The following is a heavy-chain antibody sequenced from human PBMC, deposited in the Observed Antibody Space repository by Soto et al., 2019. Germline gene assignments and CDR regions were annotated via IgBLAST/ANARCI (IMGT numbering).Heavy chain of an antibody. Sequence: VGSLRLSCAASGFTFSSDSMNWFRQAPGNGLEWVSSISSSSSYIYYADSVKGRFTISRDNAKNSLYLQMNSLRAEDTAVYYCARDFGGCCVQTYYYYYSMDVWGQGTTVTVSS. CDR3: ARDFGGCCVQTYYYYYSMDV. J-gene: IGHJ6*02. CDR1: GFTFSSDS. V-gene: IGHV3-21*01. D-gene: IGHD3-3*01. CDR2: ISSSSSYI.